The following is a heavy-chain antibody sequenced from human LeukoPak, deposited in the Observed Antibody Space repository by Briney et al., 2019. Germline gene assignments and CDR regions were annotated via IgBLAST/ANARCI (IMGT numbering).Heavy chain of an antibody. Sequence: ASVKVSFKASGYTFTGYYMHWVRQAPGQGLEWMGWINPNSGGTNYAQKFQGRVTMTRDTSISTAYMELRSLRSDDTAVYYCARDSSGSYLGDYWGQGTLVTVSS. J-gene: IGHJ4*02. CDR2: INPNSGGT. CDR1: GYTFTGYY. V-gene: IGHV1-2*02. D-gene: IGHD1-26*01. CDR3: ARDSSGSYLGDY.